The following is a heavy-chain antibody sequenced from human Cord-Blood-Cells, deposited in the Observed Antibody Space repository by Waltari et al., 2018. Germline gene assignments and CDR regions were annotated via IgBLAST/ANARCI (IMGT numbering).Heavy chain of an antibody. J-gene: IGHJ4*02. D-gene: IGHD6-6*01. CDR3: ASSAYLVYSSSSGLSHYFDY. CDR2: VIPIFDTA. V-gene: IGHV1-69*06. CDR1: GGPFSSHA. Sequence: QVQLVQSGAEVKKPGSSVKVSCKASGGPFSSHAISWVRPAPGQGLEWMGGVIPIFDTANYAKKCQGRVTITADKSTSTAYMELSSLRSEDTAVYYCASSAYLVYSSSSGLSHYFDYWGQGTLVTVSS.